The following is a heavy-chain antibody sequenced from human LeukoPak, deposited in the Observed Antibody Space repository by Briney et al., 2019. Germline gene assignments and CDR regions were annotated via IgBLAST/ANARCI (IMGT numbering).Heavy chain of an antibody. D-gene: IGHD3-16*01. CDR3: ARAHMITSYYYYYYMDV. Sequence: PSETLSLTCTVSGGSIRSGSYYWSWIRQPPGKGLEWIGYIYYSGSTNYNPSLKGRVTISVDTSKNQFSLKLSSVTAADTAVYYCARAHMITSYYYYYYMDVWGKGTTVTVSS. J-gene: IGHJ6*03. CDR2: IYYSGST. V-gene: IGHV4-61*01. CDR1: GGSIRSGSYY.